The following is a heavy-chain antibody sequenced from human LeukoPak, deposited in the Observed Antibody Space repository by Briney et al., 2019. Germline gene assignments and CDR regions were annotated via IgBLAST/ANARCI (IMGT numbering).Heavy chain of an antibody. CDR1: GFTFSSYG. Sequence: PGGSLRLSCAASGFTFSSYGMHWVRQAPGRGLEWVAVISYDGSNKYYADSVKGRFTISRDNSKNTLYLQMNSLRAEDTAVYYCAKAAPTTPDYWGQGTLVTVSS. J-gene: IGHJ4*02. D-gene: IGHD1-14*01. V-gene: IGHV3-30*18. CDR3: AKAAPTTPDY. CDR2: ISYDGSNK.